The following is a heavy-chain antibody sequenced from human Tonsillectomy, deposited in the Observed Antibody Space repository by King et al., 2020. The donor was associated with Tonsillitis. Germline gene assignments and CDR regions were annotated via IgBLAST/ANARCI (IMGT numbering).Heavy chain of an antibody. CDR1: GYSFTAYY. CDR3: ARRSYGSGSFFNFHFDS. D-gene: IGHD3-10*01. J-gene: IGHJ4*02. V-gene: IGHV1-2*02. Sequence: VHLVQSGAEVKRPGASVRVPCKTSGYSFTAYYIHWVRLAPGQGPEWMGSINPNSGDSNPAQKLQGRVTMTRDTSISTAYLGLSRLRSDDTAVYYCARRSYGSGSFFNFHFDSWGQGTLVSVSS. CDR2: INPNSGDS.